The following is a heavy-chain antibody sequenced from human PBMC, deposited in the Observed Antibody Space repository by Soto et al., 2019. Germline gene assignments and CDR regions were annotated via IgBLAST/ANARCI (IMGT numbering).Heavy chain of an antibody. V-gene: IGHV4-59*01. D-gene: IGHD1-26*01. CDR2: IYYSGST. CDR1: GGSISSYY. J-gene: IGHJ3*02. CDR3: ARWGVGATLSIDAFDI. Sequence: QVQLQESGPGLVKPSETLSLTCTVSGGSISSYYWSWIRQPPGKGLEWIGYIYYSGSTNYNPSLKSRVTISVDTSKNQFSLKLSSVTAADTAVYYCARWGVGATLSIDAFDIWGQGTMVTVSS.